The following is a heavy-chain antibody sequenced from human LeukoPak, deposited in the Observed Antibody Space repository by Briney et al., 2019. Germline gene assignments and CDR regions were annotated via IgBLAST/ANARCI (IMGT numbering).Heavy chain of an antibody. Sequence: SVKVSCKDSGGTFISYAISWVRQAPGQGLEWMGGIIPIFGTANYAQKFQGRVTITADESTSTAYMELSSLRSEDTAVYYCARPSGSAGTLLVGPLYYWGQGTLVTVSS. CDR1: GGTFISYA. CDR3: ARPSGSAGTLLVGPLYY. CDR2: IIPIFGTA. V-gene: IGHV1-69*13. D-gene: IGHD1-26*01. J-gene: IGHJ4*02.